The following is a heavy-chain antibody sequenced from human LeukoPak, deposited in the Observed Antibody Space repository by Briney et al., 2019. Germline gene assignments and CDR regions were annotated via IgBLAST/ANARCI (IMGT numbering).Heavy chain of an antibody. D-gene: IGHD4-17*01. Sequence: GRSLRLSCAASEITFEDYAMHWVRQAPGKGLEWVSGISWNSGSIAYADSVKGRFTISRDNAKNSLYLQMNSLRPEDTAVYYCAREDPQTTVPEGMDVWGQGTTVTVSS. V-gene: IGHV3-9*01. CDR3: AREDPQTTVPEGMDV. J-gene: IGHJ6*02. CDR2: ISWNSGSI. CDR1: EITFEDYA.